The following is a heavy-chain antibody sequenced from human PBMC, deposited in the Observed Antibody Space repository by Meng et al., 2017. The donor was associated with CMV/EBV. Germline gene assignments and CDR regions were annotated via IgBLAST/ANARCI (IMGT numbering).Heavy chain of an antibody. CDR3: AKDGACGDNVRYYTA. CDR2: ISASGTVI. CDR1: GFTFSGYT. D-gene: IGHD2-21*01. J-gene: IGHJ3*01. V-gene: IGHV3-21*01. Sequence: SGFTFSGYTMNWVRQTPGKGLEWVSSISASGTVIFYAASVRGRFTISRDNAKNSLYLQMNSLRVEDTAVFYCAKDGACGDNVRYYTAWGQGTMVTVSS.